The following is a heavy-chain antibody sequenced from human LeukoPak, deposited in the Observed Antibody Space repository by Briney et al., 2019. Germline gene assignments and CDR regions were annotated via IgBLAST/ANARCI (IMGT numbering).Heavy chain of an antibody. Sequence: GSLRLSCAASGFTFSSYWMSWVRQAPGKGLEWVANIKQDGSEKYYVDSVKGVFTNSRDNAKNSLYMQMNSLRAEDTAVYYCAYDIYDSSGYYDYWGQGTLVTVSS. J-gene: IGHJ4*02. CDR1: GFTFSSYW. CDR3: AYDIYDSSGYYDY. CDR2: IKQDGSEK. V-gene: IGHV3-7*01. D-gene: IGHD3-22*01.